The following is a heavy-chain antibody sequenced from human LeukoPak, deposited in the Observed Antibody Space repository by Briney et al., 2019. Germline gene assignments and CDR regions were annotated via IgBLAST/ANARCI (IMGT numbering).Heavy chain of an antibody. CDR3: ARVEKGSMSDYFVY. CDR1: GYTFSDYY. Sequence: GGSLTLSCAASGYTFSDYYMSWIRQAPGKGLEWVSYISSSGNIVYYTDSVKGRFTISRDNAKNSLFLQMNSLRAEDTAVYYCARVEKGSMSDYFVYWGQGTLVTVSS. V-gene: IGHV3-11*01. CDR2: ISSSGNIV. D-gene: IGHD6-13*01. J-gene: IGHJ4*02.